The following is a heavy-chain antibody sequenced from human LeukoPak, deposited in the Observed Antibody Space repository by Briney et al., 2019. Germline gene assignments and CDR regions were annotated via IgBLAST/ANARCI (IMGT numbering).Heavy chain of an antibody. CDR2: IKQDGSEK. CDR3: AKTYYYSSGNF. J-gene: IGHJ4*02. V-gene: IGHV3-7*01. D-gene: IGHD3-10*01. CDR1: GFTFSSYW. Sequence: GGSLRLSCAASGFTFSSYWMSWVRQAPGKGLEWVANIKQDGSEKYYVDSVKGRFTISRDNAKNSLYPQMNSLRAEDTAIYYCAKTYYYSSGNFWGQGTLVTVSS.